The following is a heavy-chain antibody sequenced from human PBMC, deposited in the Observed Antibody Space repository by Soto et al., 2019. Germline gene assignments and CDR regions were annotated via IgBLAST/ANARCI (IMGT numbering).Heavy chain of an antibody. J-gene: IGHJ3*02. CDR1: GGSISSYY. D-gene: IGHD5-12*01. CDR2: IYYSGST. Sequence: TLSLTCTVSGGSISSYYWSWIRQPPGKGLEWIGYIYYSGSTNYNPSLKSRVTISVDTSKNQFSLKLSSVTAADTAVYYCARDLGGYGNPDHDAFDIWGQGTMVTVSS. CDR3: ARDLGGYGNPDHDAFDI. V-gene: IGHV4-59*01.